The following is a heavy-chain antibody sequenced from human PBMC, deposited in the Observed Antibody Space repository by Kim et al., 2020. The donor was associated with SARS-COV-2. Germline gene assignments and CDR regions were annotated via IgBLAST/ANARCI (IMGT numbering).Heavy chain of an antibody. CDR1: GGSFSGTYF. J-gene: IGHJ5*02. V-gene: IGHV4-34*01. D-gene: IGHD3-3*01. Sequence: SETLSLTCAVYGGSFSGTYFWTWIRQPPGKGLEGIGEINYSGTTNYNPSLKSRVTISVDTSKNPFSLRLTSVTAADTAVYYCARYSKHITLCEIVKAYSWFDAWSQGTPVTVSS. CDR2: INYSGTT. CDR3: ARYSKHITLCEIVKAYSWFDA.